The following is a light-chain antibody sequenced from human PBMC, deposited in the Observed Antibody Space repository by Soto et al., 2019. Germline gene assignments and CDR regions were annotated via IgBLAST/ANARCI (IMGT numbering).Light chain of an antibody. CDR3: CSYAGSSTLV. CDR2: EGS. J-gene: IGLJ3*02. Sequence: QSALTQPASVSGSPGQSITISCTGTSSDIGSYNLVSWYQQHPGKAPKLMIYEGSKRPSGVSYRFSGSKSGNTASLTNSGLQAEDEADYYCCSYAGSSTLVFGGGTKLTVL. CDR1: SSDIGSYNL. V-gene: IGLV2-23*01.